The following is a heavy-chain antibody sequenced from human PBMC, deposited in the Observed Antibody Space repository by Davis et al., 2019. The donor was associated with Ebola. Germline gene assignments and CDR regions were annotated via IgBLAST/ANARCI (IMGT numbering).Heavy chain of an antibody. CDR2: IRSKAYGGTT. V-gene: IGHV3-49*03. Sequence: PGGSLRLSCTASGFTFGDYAMSWFRQAPGKGLEWVSFIRSKAYGGTTEYAASVKGRFTISRDDSKSIAYLQMDSLKSEDTAVYYCTRGPSVGAIFFDYWGQGTLVTVSS. J-gene: IGHJ4*02. D-gene: IGHD1-26*01. CDR3: TRGPSVGAIFFDY. CDR1: GFTFGDYA.